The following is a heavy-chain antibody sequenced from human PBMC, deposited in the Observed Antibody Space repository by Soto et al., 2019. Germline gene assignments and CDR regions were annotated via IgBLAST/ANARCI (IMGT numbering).Heavy chain of an antibody. CDR1: GFTFTTFG. D-gene: IGHD4-17*01. Sequence: QVQLVESGGGVVQPGGSLRLSCTASGFTFTTFGIHWVRQAPGKGLEWVALISHDGHNKYYSDSVKGRFTISRDNYKNTLSLQMNSLRAEDTAVYYCAKDLQAYGDYNYYSYGMDVWGQGTTVSVSS. CDR3: AKDLQAYGDYNYYSYGMDV. CDR2: ISHDGHNK. V-gene: IGHV3-30*18. J-gene: IGHJ6*02.